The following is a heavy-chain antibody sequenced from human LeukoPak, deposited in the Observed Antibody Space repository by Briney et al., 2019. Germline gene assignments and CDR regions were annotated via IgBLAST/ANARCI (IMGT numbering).Heavy chain of an antibody. D-gene: IGHD6-19*01. J-gene: IGHJ6*02. Sequence: ASVTVSCKASGYTFTSYDINWVRQATGQGLEWMGWMNPNSGNTGYAQKFQGRVTMTRNTSISTAYMELSSLRSEDTAVYYCARGQGSGWYTYYYYGMDVWGQGTTVTVPS. CDR1: GYTFTSYD. CDR2: MNPNSGNT. V-gene: IGHV1-8*01. CDR3: ARGQGSGWYTYYYYGMDV.